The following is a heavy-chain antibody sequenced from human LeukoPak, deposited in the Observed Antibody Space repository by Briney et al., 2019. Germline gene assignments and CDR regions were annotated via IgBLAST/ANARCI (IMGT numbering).Heavy chain of an antibody. CDR3: ARDEAAAGGGFDY. Sequence: SQTLSLTCTVSGGSISSGGYYWSWIRQHPGKGLEWIGYIYYSGSTYYNPSLKSRVTISVDTSKNQFSLKLSSVTVADTAVYYCARDEAAAGGGFDYWGQGTLVTVSS. J-gene: IGHJ4*02. V-gene: IGHV4-31*03. CDR2: IYYSGST. D-gene: IGHD6-13*01. CDR1: GGSISSGGYY.